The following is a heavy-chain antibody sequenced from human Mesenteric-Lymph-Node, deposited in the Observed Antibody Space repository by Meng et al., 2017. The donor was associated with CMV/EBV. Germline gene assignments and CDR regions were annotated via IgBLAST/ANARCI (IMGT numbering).Heavy chain of an antibody. CDR1: GYTFTFYW. CDR2: IYPVDSET. J-gene: IGHJ4*02. D-gene: IGHD2-2*01. V-gene: IGHV5-51*01. Sequence: GESLKISCKTSGYTFTFYWIGWVRQMPGKGLEWMGIIYPVDSETRYSPSFQGRVTISVDKSISTAYLQWNSLKASDTAMYYCAASSSTRAALDYWGQGTLVTVSS. CDR3: AASSSTRAALDY.